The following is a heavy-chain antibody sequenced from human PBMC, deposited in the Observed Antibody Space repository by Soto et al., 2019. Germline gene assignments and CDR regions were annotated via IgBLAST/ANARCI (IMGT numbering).Heavy chain of an antibody. J-gene: IGHJ5*02. D-gene: IGHD2-15*01. CDR3: ARDRSGSALNWFDP. CDR1: GYTFTGYY. V-gene: IGHV1-2*04. Sequence: VQLVQSGAEVKKPGASVKVSCKASGYTFTGYYMHWVRQAPGQGLEWMGWINPNSGGTNYAQKFQGWVTMTRDTSISRAYMELSRLRSDDTAVYYCARDRSGSALNWFDPWGQGTLVTVSS. CDR2: INPNSGGT.